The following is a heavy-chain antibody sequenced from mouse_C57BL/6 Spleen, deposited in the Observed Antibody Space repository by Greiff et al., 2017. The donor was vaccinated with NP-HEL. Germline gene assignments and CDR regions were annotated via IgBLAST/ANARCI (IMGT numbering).Heavy chain of an antibody. V-gene: IGHV14-4*01. CDR3: TTLLLRRNFDV. J-gene: IGHJ1*03. CDR2: IDPENGDT. Sequence: VQLQQSGAELVRPGASVKLSCTASGFNIKDDYMHWVKQRPEQGLEWIGWIDPENGDTEYASKFQGKATITADTSSNTAYLQLSSLTSEDTAVYYCTTLLLRRNFDVWGTGTTVTVSS. D-gene: IGHD2-12*01. CDR1: GFNIKDDY.